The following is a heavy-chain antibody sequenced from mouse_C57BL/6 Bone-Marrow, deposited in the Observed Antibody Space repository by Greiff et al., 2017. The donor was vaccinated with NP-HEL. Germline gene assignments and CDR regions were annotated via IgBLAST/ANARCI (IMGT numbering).Heavy chain of an antibody. CDR2: VYPYNGGT. CDR3: ARWKAWGAGDYFDY. D-gene: IGHD3-2*02. J-gene: IGHJ2*01. CDR1: GFTFTDYY. V-gene: IGHV1-36*01. Sequence: EVQLQESGPELVKPGPSVKISCKASGFTFTDYYMHWVKQSHGKSLEWIGLVYPYNGGTSYNQKFKGKATLTVDTSSSTAYMELNSLTSEDSAVYYCARWKAWGAGDYFDYWGQGTTLTVSS.